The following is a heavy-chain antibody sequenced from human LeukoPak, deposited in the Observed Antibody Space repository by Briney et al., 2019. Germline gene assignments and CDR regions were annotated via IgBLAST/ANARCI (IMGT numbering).Heavy chain of an antibody. Sequence: PGGSLSLSGAAPELTFSSYAMHWVRQAPGKGLEGGAVISYDGSNKYYADSVKGRFTISRDNSKNTLYLQMNSLRAEDTAVYYCARDSGYYGGGSDHLFDYWGQGTLVTVSS. J-gene: IGHJ4*02. D-gene: IGHD5-12*01. V-gene: IGHV3-30-3*01. CDR1: ELTFSSYA. CDR2: ISYDGSNK. CDR3: ARDSGYYGGGSDHLFDY.